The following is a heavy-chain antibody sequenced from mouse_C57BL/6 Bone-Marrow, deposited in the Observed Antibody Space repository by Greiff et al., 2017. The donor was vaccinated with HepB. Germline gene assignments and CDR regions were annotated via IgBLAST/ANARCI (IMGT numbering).Heavy chain of an antibody. V-gene: IGHV1-80*01. Sequence: LQESGAELVKPGASVKISCKASGYAFSSYWMNWVKQRPGKGLEWIGQIYPGDGDTNYNGKFKGKATLTADKSSSTAYMQLSSLTSEDSAVYFCAIYYDYDGRVYYAMDYWGQGTSVTVSS. CDR3: AIYYDYDGRVYYAMDY. CDR2: IYPGDGDT. J-gene: IGHJ4*01. D-gene: IGHD2-4*01. CDR1: GYAFSSYW.